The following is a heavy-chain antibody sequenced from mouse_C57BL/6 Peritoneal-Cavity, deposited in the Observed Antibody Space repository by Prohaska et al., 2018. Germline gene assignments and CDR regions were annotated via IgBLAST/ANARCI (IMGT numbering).Heavy chain of an antibody. V-gene: IGHV11-2*01. D-gene: IGHD2-1*01. CDR2: INSEEREI. CDR3: MRYGNYGYFDV. Sequence: EVQLLETGGGLVQPGGSRGLSCEGSGFTFSGFWKSWVREKHVKMLEWIGEINSEEREINYEPAIKDGFTILRYNDKSTLYLQMRNVLSEETGTYFWMRYGNYGYFDVCGTWTTVTVAS. CDR1: GFTFSGFW. J-gene: IGHJ1*03.